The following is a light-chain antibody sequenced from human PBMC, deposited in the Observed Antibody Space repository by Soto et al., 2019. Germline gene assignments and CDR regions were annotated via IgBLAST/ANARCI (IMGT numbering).Light chain of an antibody. CDR3: QQYGSSGT. V-gene: IGKV3-20*01. J-gene: IGKJ1*01. Sequence: EIVLTQSPGTLSVSPGERARLSCRASQSVSSSYLAWYQQKPGQAPRLLIYGASNRATGIPDRFSGSGSGTDFTLTISRLEPEDFAVYYCQQYGSSGTFGQGTKVDI. CDR1: QSVSSSY. CDR2: GAS.